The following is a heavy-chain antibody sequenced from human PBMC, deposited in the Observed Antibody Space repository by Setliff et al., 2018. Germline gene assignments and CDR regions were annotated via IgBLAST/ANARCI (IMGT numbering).Heavy chain of an antibody. V-gene: IGHV1-3*01. D-gene: IGHD3-3*01. CDR3: TRDFLGATASFDI. CDR1: GFTLTSYP. Sequence: ASVKVSCKASGFTLTSYPIHWVRQAPGQRLEWVGWINPDNGNRKYSQRFQGRVTITRDTSASTVFLELSTLRSEDTAVYYCTRDFLGATASFDIWGQGTMVTVSS. J-gene: IGHJ3*02. CDR2: INPDNGNR.